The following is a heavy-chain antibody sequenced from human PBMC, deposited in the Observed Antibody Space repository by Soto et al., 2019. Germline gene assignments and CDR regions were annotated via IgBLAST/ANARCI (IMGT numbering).Heavy chain of an antibody. V-gene: IGHV3-33*01. Sequence: QVQVVESGGGVVQPGRSLRLSCAGSRFIFRNYAMHWVRQAPGKGLEWVAVISYDGSNKYYAESVKGRFTISRDNSENTLYLQINSLRAGDTAVYHCARDIVVGPKVYGMDVWGQGTTVTVSS. CDR3: ARDIVVGPKVYGMDV. J-gene: IGHJ6*02. CDR2: ISYDGSNK. CDR1: RFIFRNYA. D-gene: IGHD1-26*01.